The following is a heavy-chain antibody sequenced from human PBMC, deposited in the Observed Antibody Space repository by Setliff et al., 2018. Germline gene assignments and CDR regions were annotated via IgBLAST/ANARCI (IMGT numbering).Heavy chain of an antibody. CDR3: ARGRWSSDWYLDY. CDR2: IKSDGSST. J-gene: IGHJ4*02. CDR1: GFTFSNYW. D-gene: IGHD6-19*01. V-gene: IGHV3-74*01. Sequence: GGSLRLSCAASGFTFSNYWIHWVRQPPGKGLVWVSHIKSDGSSTSYADSVKGRFTISRDNAKNTLYLQMNSLRAEDTAVYYCARGRWSSDWYLDYWGQGTLVTVSS.